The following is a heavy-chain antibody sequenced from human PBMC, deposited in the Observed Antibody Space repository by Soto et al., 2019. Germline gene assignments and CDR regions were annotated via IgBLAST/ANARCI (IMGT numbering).Heavy chain of an antibody. CDR3: ARVIGPGYCSGGSCYTQQANWFDP. CDR2: ISAYNGNT. Sequence: ASVTVSCKASGYTFTSYGISWVRQAPGQGLEWMGWISAYNGNTNYAQKLQGRVTMTTDTSTSTAYMELRSLRSDDTAVYYCARVIGPGYCSGGSCYTQQANWFDPWGQGTLVTVSS. J-gene: IGHJ5*02. D-gene: IGHD2-15*01. CDR1: GYTFTSYG. V-gene: IGHV1-18*01.